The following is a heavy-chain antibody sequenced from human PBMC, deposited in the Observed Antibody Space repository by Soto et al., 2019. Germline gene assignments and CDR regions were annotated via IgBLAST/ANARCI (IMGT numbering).Heavy chain of an antibody. J-gene: IGHJ6*02. CDR2: INHSGST. CDR1: GGSLSGYY. CDR3: ARRVETVTHSSYYYGMDV. D-gene: IGHD4-4*01. V-gene: IGHV4-34*01. Sequence: SETLSLTCAVYGGSLSGYYWSWIRQPPGKGLEWIGEINHSGSTNYNPSLKSRVTISVDTSKNQFSLKLSSVTAADTAVYYCARRVETVTHSSYYYGMDVWGQGTTVTAP.